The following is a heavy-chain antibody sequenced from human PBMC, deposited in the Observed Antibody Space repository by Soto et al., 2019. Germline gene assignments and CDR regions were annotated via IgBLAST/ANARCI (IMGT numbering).Heavy chain of an antibody. CDR2: MNPNSGNT. D-gene: IGHD3-10*01. V-gene: IGHV1-8*02. J-gene: IGHJ4*02. Sequence: ASAKVACKASGYTFTSSDINWVRQATGQGLEWMGWMNPNSGNTGYAQKFQGRVTMTRNTSISTAYMELSSLRSEDTAVYYCARGTVFDGSNDYWGQGTLVTVSS. CDR1: GYTFTSSD. CDR3: ARGTVFDGSNDY.